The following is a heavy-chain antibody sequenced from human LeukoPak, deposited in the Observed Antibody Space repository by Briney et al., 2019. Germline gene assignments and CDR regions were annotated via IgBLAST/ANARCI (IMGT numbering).Heavy chain of an antibody. Sequence: PGGSLRLSCAASGFTFSSYGMHWVRQAPGKGLEWVAVISYDGSNKYYADSVKGRFTISRDNSKNTLYLQMNSLRAEDTAVYYCANAPKLHYYGSGVPLLGWGQGTLVTVSS. CDR2: ISYDGSNK. V-gene: IGHV3-30*18. CDR1: GFTFSSYG. J-gene: IGHJ4*02. D-gene: IGHD3-10*01. CDR3: ANAPKLHYYGSGVPLLG.